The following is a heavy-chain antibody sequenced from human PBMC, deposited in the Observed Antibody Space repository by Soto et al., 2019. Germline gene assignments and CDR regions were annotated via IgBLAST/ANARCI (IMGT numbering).Heavy chain of an antibody. V-gene: IGHV4-4*02. D-gene: IGHD3-22*01. Sequence: QVQLQESGPGLVKPSGTLSLTCAVSGGSISSSNWWSWARQPPGKGLEWIGEIYHSGSTNYNPSLTSRVTISVDKSKNQFSLKLSSVTAADTAVYYCARDPSYYDSSVGYFDIWGRGTLVTVSS. J-gene: IGHJ2*01. CDR2: IYHSGST. CDR1: GGSISSSNW. CDR3: ARDPSYYDSSVGYFDI.